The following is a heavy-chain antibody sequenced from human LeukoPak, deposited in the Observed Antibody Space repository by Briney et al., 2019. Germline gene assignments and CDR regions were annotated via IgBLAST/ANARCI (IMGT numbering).Heavy chain of an antibody. D-gene: IGHD3-10*02. CDR1: GFTVSSNY. CDR3: ARDLLYSL. Sequence: PGGSLRLSCAASGFTVSSNYMSWVRQAPGKGLEWVSSISSSSSYIYYADSVKGRFTISRDNAKNSLYLQMNSLRAEDTAVYYCARDLLYSLWGQGTLVTVSS. J-gene: IGHJ4*02. V-gene: IGHV3-21*01. CDR2: ISSSSSYI.